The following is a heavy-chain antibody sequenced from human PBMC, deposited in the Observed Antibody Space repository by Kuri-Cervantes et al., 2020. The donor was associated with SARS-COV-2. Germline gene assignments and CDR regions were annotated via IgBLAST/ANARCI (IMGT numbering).Heavy chain of an antibody. D-gene: IGHD3-3*01. V-gene: IGHV3-15*07. J-gene: IGHJ4*02. Sequence: SWAASGLTYSNAWMNLVREAPGKGLEWVGRIKSKTDGGTTDYAAPVKGRFTISRDDSKNTLYLQMNSLTTADTAVYYCTTDRGYDFWSGYGRRSYYFDYWGQGTLVTVSS. CDR2: IKSKTDGGTT. CDR1: GLTYSNAW. CDR3: TTDRGYDFWSGYGRRSYYFDY.